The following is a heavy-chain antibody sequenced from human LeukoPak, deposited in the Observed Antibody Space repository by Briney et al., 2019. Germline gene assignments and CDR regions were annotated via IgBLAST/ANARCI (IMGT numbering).Heavy chain of an antibody. D-gene: IGHD4-23*01. CDR3: AKDLLRWAFDI. V-gene: IGHV3-23*01. J-gene: IGHJ3*02. Sequence: PGGSLRLSCAASGFTFSNYAMSWVRQAPGKGLEWVSVISGTGGTTNYAGSVKGRFTMSRDNSKNTLYLQMNSLRAEDTAVYYCAKDLLRWAFDIWGQGTMVTVSS. CDR2: ISGTGGTT. CDR1: GFTFSNYA.